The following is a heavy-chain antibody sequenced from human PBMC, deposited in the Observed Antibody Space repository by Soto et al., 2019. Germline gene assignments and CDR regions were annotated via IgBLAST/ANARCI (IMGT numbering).Heavy chain of an antibody. J-gene: IGHJ5*02. Sequence: SVKVSCKASRGTFSSYAISCVRQAPGQGLEWMVGVIPIFGPAKYAQKFEGSGTITAAESTSTAYMELSSLRSEDTAVYYCARDLEGDCSSTSCPPKTWGQGTLVTVSS. CDR3: ARDLEGDCSSTSCPPKT. CDR2: VIPIFGPA. V-gene: IGHV1-69*13. CDR1: RGTFSSYA. D-gene: IGHD2-2*01.